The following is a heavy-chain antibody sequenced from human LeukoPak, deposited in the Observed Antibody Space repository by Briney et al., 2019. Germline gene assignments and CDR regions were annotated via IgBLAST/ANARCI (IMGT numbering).Heavy chain of an antibody. CDR1: GGSFSGYY. D-gene: IGHD1-26*01. CDR3: ATSGATGHYYFDY. CDR2: INHSGST. J-gene: IGHJ4*02. Sequence: SETLSLTCAVYGGSFSGYYWSWIRQPPGKGLEWIGKINHSGSTNYNPSLKSRVTISVDTSKNQFSLKLSSVTAADTAVYYCATSGATGHYYFDYWGQGTLVTVSS. V-gene: IGHV4-34*01.